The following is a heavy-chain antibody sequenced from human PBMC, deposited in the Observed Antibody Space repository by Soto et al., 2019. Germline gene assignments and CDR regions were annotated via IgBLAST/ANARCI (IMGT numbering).Heavy chain of an antibody. CDR1: GGTFSSYT. J-gene: IGHJ3*02. CDR3: ARAYDFWSGFRSSDAFDI. D-gene: IGHD3-3*01. V-gene: IGHV1-69*02. CDR2: IIPILGIA. Sequence: QVQLVQSGAEVKKPGSSVKVSCKASGGTFSSYTISWVRQAPGQGLEWMGRIIPILGIANYAQKFQGRVTITADKSTSTAYMELSSLRSEDTAVYYCARAYDFWSGFRSSDAFDIWGQGTMVTVSS.